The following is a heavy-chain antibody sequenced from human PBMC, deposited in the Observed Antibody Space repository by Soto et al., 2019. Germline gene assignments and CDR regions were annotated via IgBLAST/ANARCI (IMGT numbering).Heavy chain of an antibody. J-gene: IGHJ4*02. CDR3: ARDQPHCSSTSCSPFDY. CDR2: ISAYNGNT. D-gene: IGHD2-2*01. V-gene: IGHV1-18*01. Sequence: QVQLVQSGAEVKKPGASVKVSCKASGYTFTSYGIIWVRQAPGQGIEWMGWISAYNGNTNYAQKLQGRVTMTTDTTTSTAYMERRSLRSDDTAVYYCARDQPHCSSTSCSPFDYWSQGTLVTVSS. CDR1: GYTFTSYG.